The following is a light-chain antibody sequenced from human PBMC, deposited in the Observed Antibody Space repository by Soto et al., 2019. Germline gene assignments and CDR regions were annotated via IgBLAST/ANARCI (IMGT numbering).Light chain of an antibody. CDR2: KAS. Sequence: DIQMTQSPSSLSASVGYRFTIICRASQSVSTRLAWYQQKPGKAPKLLIYKASTLKSGVPSRFSGSGSGTEFTLTISSLQPDDFATYYCQHYNSYSEAFGQGTKVDIK. J-gene: IGKJ1*01. V-gene: IGKV1-5*03. CDR1: QSVSTR. CDR3: QHYNSYSEA.